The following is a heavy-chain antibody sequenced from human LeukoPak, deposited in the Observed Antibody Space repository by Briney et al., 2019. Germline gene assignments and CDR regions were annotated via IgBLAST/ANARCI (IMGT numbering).Heavy chain of an antibody. J-gene: IGHJ4*02. CDR3: ARDSSWTYYFDY. Sequence: PGRSLRLSCAASGFTFSSYAMHWVRQAPGKGLEWVAVISYDGSNKYYADSVKGRFTISRDNSKNTLYLQMNSLRAEDTAVYYCARDSSWTYYFDYWGQGTLVTVSS. D-gene: IGHD6-13*01. V-gene: IGHV3-30-3*01. CDR1: GFTFSSYA. CDR2: ISYDGSNK.